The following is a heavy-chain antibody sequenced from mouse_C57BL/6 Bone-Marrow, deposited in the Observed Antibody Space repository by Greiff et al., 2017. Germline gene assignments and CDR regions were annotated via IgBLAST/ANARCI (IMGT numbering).Heavy chain of an antibody. CDR2: IYPTSGRT. CDR1: GYSFTSYW. V-gene: IGHV1-55*01. Sequence: VKLQQPGAELVKPGASVKMSCTASGYSFTSYWITWVKQSPGQGLEWIGVIYPTSGRTNYNDKFKSKAILTVDTSSNTAYMQLSSLTSEDSAVFYCARSGPLGRSFDYWGQGTTLTGSS. J-gene: IGHJ2*01. CDR3: ARSGPLGRSFDY. D-gene: IGHD4-1*01.